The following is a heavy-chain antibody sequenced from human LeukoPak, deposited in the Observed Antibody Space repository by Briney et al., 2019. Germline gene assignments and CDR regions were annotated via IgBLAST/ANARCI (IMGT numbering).Heavy chain of an antibody. CDR1: GFTFSIYG. D-gene: IGHD3-10*01. V-gene: IGHV3-30*18. CDR2: ISYDGSNK. J-gene: IGHJ5*02. Sequence: PGGSLRLSCAASGFTFSIYGMHWVRQAPGKGLEWVAVISYDGSNKYYADSVKGRFTISRDNSKSTLYLQMNSLRAEDTAVYYCAKDPGGRSNWFDPWGQGALVTVSS. CDR3: AKDPGGRSNWFDP.